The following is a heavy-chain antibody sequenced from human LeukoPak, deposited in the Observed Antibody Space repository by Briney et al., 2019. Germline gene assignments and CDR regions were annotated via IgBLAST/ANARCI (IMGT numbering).Heavy chain of an antibody. J-gene: IGHJ5*02. CDR2: INPNSGGT. Sequence: ASVKVSCKASGYTFTGYYMHWVRQAPGQGLEWMGWINPNSGGTNYAQKFQGRVTITRNTSISTAYMELSSLRSEDTAVYYCARGHRGLNIAAAGWFDPWGQGTLVTVSS. CDR1: GYTFTGYY. V-gene: IGHV1-2*02. D-gene: IGHD6-13*01. CDR3: ARGHRGLNIAAAGWFDP.